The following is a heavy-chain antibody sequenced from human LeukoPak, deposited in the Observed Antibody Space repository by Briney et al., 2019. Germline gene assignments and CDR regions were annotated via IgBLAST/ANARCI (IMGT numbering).Heavy chain of an antibody. CDR1: GYTFTSYA. D-gene: IGHD6-13*01. CDR2: INAGNGNT. V-gene: IGHV1-3*01. CDR3: ARDGYSSSWYGVGYFDY. Sequence: ASVKVSCKASGYTFTSYAMHWVRQALGQRLEWMGWINAGNGNTKYSQKFQGRVTITRDTSASTAYMELSSLRSEDTAVYYCARDGYSSSWYGVGYFDYWGQGTLVTVSS. J-gene: IGHJ4*02.